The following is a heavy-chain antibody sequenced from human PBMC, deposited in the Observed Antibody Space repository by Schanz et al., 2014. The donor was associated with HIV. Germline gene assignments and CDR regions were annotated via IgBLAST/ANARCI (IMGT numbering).Heavy chain of an antibody. Sequence: EVQLLESGGGLVQPGGSLRLTCAASGLTFSGSAMNWVRQVPGKGLEWVSGMSWNRRRIGYGDAVKGRFTISRDNAKNSLYLQMNSLRAEDTAVYYCAKVLIPMIAVPYYGMDVWGQGTTVTVS. CDR2: MSWNRRRI. V-gene: IGHV3-9*01. J-gene: IGHJ6*02. CDR1: GLTFSGSA. D-gene: IGHD3-22*01. CDR3: AKVLIPMIAVPYYGMDV.